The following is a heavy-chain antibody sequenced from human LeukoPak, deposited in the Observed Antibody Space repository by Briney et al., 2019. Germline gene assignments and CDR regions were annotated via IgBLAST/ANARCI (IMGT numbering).Heavy chain of an antibody. V-gene: IGHV3-23*01. D-gene: IGHD2-2*01. J-gene: IGHJ4*02. CDR3: AKDPGVVPAHYFDY. CDR2: ISGSGGST. Sequence: GGSLRLSCAASGFTFSSYAMSWVRQAPGKGLEWVSAISGSGGSTYYADSVKGRFTISRDNSKNTLSLQMNSLRAGDTAVYYCAKDPGVVPAHYFDYWGQGTLVTVSS. CDR1: GFTFSSYA.